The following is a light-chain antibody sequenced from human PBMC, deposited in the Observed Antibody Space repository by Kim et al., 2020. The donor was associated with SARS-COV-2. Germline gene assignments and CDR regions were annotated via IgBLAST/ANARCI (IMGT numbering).Light chain of an antibody. J-gene: IGLJ2*01. CDR1: SGYSNYK. CDR2: VGTGGIVG. V-gene: IGLV9-49*01. Sequence: QLVLTQPPSASASLGASVTLTCTLSSGYSNYKVDWYQQRPGKGPRFVMRVGTGGIVGSKGDGIPDRFSVLGSGLNRYLTIKNIQEEDESDYHCGADHGSGSNLGGVVFGGGTQLTVL. CDR3: GADHGSGSNLGGVV.